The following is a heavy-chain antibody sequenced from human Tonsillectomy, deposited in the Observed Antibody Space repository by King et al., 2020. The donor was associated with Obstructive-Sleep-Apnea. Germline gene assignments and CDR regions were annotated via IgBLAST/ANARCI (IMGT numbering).Heavy chain of an antibody. CDR1: GGSISSYY. D-gene: IGHD2-21*02. CDR2: IYYSGST. Sequence: QLQESGPGLVKPSETLSLTCTVSGGSISSYYWSWIRQPPGKGLEWIGYIYYSGSTNYNPSLKSRVTISVDTSKNQFSLKLSSVTAADTAVYYCARVRLRLYFDYWGQGTLVTVSS. V-gene: IGHV4-59*01. CDR3: ARVRLRLYFDY. J-gene: IGHJ4*02.